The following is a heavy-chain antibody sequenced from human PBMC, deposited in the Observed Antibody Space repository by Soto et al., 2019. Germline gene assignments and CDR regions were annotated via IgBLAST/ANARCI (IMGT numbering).Heavy chain of an antibody. CDR2: ISGSGSST. J-gene: IGHJ4*02. CDR1: GFTFSRYT. Sequence: PGGSLRLSCAASGFTFSRYTMSWVRQAPGKGLEWVSTISGSGSSTYSADSVKGRFTISRDNSKNTLYLQMNSLRVEDTAIYYCAKASGIDYWGQGTLVAVSS. V-gene: IGHV3-23*01. CDR3: AKASGIDY. D-gene: IGHD3-10*01.